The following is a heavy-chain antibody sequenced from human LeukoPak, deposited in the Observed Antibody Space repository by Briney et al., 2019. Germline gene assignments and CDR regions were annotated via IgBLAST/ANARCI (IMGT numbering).Heavy chain of an antibody. D-gene: IGHD1-1*01. Sequence: KSSETLSLTCTVSGASLNTYYWTWIRRPAGKGLEWIGRLSTDGSTTYNPSLKSRITMSVDTSKNQFSLKLNSVTAADTAVYYCARGSSANWNIFDFWGQGSLVTVS. CDR1: GASLNTYY. V-gene: IGHV4-4*07. J-gene: IGHJ4*02. CDR2: LSTDGST. CDR3: ARGSSANWNIFDF.